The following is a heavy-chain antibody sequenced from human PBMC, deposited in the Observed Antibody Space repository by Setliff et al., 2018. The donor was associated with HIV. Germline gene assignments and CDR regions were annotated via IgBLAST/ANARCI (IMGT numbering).Heavy chain of an antibody. J-gene: IGHJ2*01. CDR1: GFTFSSYS. D-gene: IGHD6-13*01. CDR3: ARYRAAAVTWYFDL. Sequence: LRLSCAASGFTFSSYSMTWVRQAPGKGLEWVSSISSSSSYIYYADSVKGRFTISRDNAKNSLYLQMNSLRAEDTAVYYCARYRAAAVTWYFDLWGRGALVTVSS. CDR2: ISSSSSYI. V-gene: IGHV3-21*01.